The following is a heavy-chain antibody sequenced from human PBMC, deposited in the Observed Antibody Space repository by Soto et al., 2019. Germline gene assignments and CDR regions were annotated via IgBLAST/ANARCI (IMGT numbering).Heavy chain of an antibody. CDR2: ISGSGGHT. J-gene: IGHJ4*02. D-gene: IGHD2-2*01. V-gene: IGHV3-23*01. CDR3: AKALKNCSSTICSILPLHY. CDR1: GVTFSSYA. Sequence: GGSLRLSCAASGVTFSSYAMSWVLQAPGKGLEWVSSISGSGGHTYYADSVKGRFTISRDNSKNTLYLQMNSLRADDTAVYYCAKALKNCSSTICSILPLHYWGQGTLVTVSS.